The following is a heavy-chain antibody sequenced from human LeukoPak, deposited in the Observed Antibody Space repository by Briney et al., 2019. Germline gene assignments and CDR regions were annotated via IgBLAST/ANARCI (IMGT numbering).Heavy chain of an antibody. V-gene: IGHV4-34*01. J-gene: IGHJ6*02. D-gene: IGHD4-23*01. CDR2: INHSGST. CDR3: ARVWVRDYGGNLYYYGMDV. Sequence: QSSETLSLTCTVSGDSISSYYWSWIRQPPGKGLEWIGEINHSGSTNYNPSLKSRVTISVDTSKNQFSLKLSSVTAADTAVYYCARVWVRDYGGNLYYYGMDVWGQGTTVTVSS. CDR1: GDSISSYY.